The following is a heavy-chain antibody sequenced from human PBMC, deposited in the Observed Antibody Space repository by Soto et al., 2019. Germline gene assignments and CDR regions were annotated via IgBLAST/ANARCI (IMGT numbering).Heavy chain of an antibody. V-gene: IGHV1-69*12. CDR1: GGTFSSYA. Sequence: QVQLVQSGAEVKKPGSSVKVSCKASGGTFSSYAISWVRQAPGQGLEWMGGIIPIFGTANYAQKFQGRVTITADESTSTAYMELSSLRSEDTAVYYCASMAPIVLVPAAIGYYYGMDVWGQGTTVTVSS. J-gene: IGHJ6*02. D-gene: IGHD2-2*02. CDR2: IIPIFGTA. CDR3: ASMAPIVLVPAAIGYYYGMDV.